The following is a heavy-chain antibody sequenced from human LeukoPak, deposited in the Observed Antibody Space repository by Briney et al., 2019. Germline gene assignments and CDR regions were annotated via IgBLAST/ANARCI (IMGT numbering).Heavy chain of an antibody. D-gene: IGHD3-22*01. J-gene: IGHJ4*02. CDR2: ISSSSSTI. CDR3: ARDPPHYDSSGNYFDY. Sequence: PGGSLRLSCAASGFTFSSYSMNWVRQAPGKGLEWVSYISSSSSTIYYADSVKGRFTISRDNAKNSLYLQMNSLRAEDTAVYYCARDPPHYDSSGNYFDYWGQGTLVTVSS. CDR1: GFTFSSYS. V-gene: IGHV3-48*04.